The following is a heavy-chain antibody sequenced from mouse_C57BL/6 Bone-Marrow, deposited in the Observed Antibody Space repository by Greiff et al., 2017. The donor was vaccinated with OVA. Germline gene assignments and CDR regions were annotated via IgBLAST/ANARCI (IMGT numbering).Heavy chain of an antibody. D-gene: IGHD3-3*01. CDR3: ASSVGQKGLAY. J-gene: IGHJ3*01. CDR2: IHPNSGST. CDR1: GYTFTSYW. V-gene: IGHV1-64*01. Sequence: QVQLQQPGAELVKPGASVKLSCKASGYTFTSYWMHWVKQRPGQGLEWIGMIHPNSGSTNYNEKFKSKATLTVDKSSSTAYMQLSSLTSEDSAVYYCASSVGQKGLAYWGQGTLVTVSA.